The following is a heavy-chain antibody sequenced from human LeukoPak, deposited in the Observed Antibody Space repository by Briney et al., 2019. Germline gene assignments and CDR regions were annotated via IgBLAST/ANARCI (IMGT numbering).Heavy chain of an antibody. CDR1: GFTFSSYW. V-gene: IGHV4-4*02. Sequence: VGPGGSLRLSCAASGFTFSSYWMGWVRQAPGKGLEWIGQIYHSGSTNYNPSLKSRVAMSIDKSKNQFSLNVNSVTAADTAVYYCARAGQGYCTSTSCYLSLDFWGQGTLVTVSS. CDR2: IYHSGST. CDR3: ARAGQGYCTSTSCYLSLDF. J-gene: IGHJ4*02. D-gene: IGHD2-2*01.